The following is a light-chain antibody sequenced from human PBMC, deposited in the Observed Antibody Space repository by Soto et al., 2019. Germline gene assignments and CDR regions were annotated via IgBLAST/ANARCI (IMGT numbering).Light chain of an antibody. J-gene: IGLJ2*01. CDR1: SSDVGGYDY. CDR2: EVT. V-gene: IGLV2-8*01. CDR3: SSYAGSSNVI. Sequence: QSALTQPPSASGSPGQSVTISCTGTSSDVGGYDYVSWYQQQSGKAPKLIIYEVTNRPSGVSDRFSGSKSGNTASLTVSGLQAEDEADYYCSSYAGSSNVIFGAGTKLTVL.